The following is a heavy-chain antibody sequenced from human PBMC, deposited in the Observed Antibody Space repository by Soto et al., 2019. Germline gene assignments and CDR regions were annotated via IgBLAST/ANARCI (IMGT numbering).Heavy chain of an antibody. CDR2: VNPTSGDT. Sequence: SVKVSCQASGYSFTAYYIHWLRQAPGQGLEWIGWVNPTSGDTNFSQNFQGRVTMTSDTSISTAYMELNSLRSDDTAVYFCARLAYVDRFDHWGQGTLVTVSS. D-gene: IGHD5-12*01. V-gene: IGHV1-2*02. J-gene: IGHJ4*02. CDR1: GYSFTAYY. CDR3: ARLAYVDRFDH.